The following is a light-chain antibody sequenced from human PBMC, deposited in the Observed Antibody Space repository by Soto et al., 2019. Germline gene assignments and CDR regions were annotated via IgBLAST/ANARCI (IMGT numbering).Light chain of an antibody. CDR3: QQGDNFPFT. CDR2: GAS. CDR1: QNINGY. V-gene: IGKV1-12*01. Sequence: DIQMTQSPSSVSASVGDRVTITCRADQNINGYLAWYQQKPGKAPQLLISGASTLESGVPSRFSGTSSGADFTLTISSLQPEDFATYYCQQGDNFPFTFGPGTRVDVK. J-gene: IGKJ3*01.